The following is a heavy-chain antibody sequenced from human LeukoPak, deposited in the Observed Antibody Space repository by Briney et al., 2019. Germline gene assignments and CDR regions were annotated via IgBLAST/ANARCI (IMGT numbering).Heavy chain of an antibody. CDR1: GFTFSSYR. Sequence: PGGSLRLSCAASGFTFSSYRMIWVRQAPGKGLEWVSSISGSGDSTSYADSVKGRCTISRDNTKNTLYLQMNSLRADDTAVYYCAKDSVLVPAGWFDPWGQGTLVTVSS. D-gene: IGHD2-2*01. CDR2: ISGSGDST. J-gene: IGHJ5*02. V-gene: IGHV3-23*01. CDR3: AKDSVLVPAGWFDP.